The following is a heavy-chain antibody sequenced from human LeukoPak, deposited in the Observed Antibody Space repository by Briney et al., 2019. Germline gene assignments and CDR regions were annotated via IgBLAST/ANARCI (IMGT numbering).Heavy chain of an antibody. CDR2: ISYDGSNK. V-gene: IGHV3-30-3*01. CDR1: GFTFSSYA. J-gene: IGHJ5*02. CDR3: ARDRRRSPFDP. Sequence: GRSLRLSCAASGFTFSSYAMHWVRQAPGKGLEWVAVISYDGSNKHYADSVKGRFTISRDNSKNTLYLQMNSLRAEDTAVYYCARDRRRSPFDPWGQGTLVTVSS.